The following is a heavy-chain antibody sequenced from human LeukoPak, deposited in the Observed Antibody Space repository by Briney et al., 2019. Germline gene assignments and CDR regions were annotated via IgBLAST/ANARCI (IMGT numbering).Heavy chain of an antibody. Sequence: ASVKVSCKASGYTFTCYYMHWVRQAPGQGLEWMGWINPNSGGTNYAQKFQGRVTMTRDTSISTAYMELSRLRSDDTAVYYCARGDTTVTIDSGLGYWGQGTLVTVSS. CDR1: GYTFTCYY. CDR2: INPNSGGT. CDR3: ARGDTTVTIDSGLGY. V-gene: IGHV1-2*02. J-gene: IGHJ4*02. D-gene: IGHD4-17*01.